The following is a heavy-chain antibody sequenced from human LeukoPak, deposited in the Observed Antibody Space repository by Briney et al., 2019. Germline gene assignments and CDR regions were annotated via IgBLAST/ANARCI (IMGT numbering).Heavy chain of an antibody. D-gene: IGHD5-18*01. Sequence: GGSLRLSCAASGFTFDDYAMHWVRQAPGKGLEWVSLISWDGGSTYYADSVKGRFTISRDNSKNSLYLQMNSLRAEDTALYYCAKDIGGYTPYYFDYWGQGTLVTVSS. CDR3: AKDIGGYTPYYFDY. CDR1: GFTFDDYA. CDR2: ISWDGGST. J-gene: IGHJ4*02. V-gene: IGHV3-43D*03.